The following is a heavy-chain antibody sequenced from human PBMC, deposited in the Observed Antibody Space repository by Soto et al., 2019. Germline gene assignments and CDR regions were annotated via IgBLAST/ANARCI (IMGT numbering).Heavy chain of an antibody. CDR1: GGSISSGGYY. J-gene: IGHJ4*02. CDR2: IYDSGST. V-gene: IGHV4-31*03. Sequence: QVELQESGPGLVKPSQTLSLTCTVSGGSISSGGYYWSWIRQHPGKGLEWIGYIYDSGSTYYNPSLKRRVTISVDTSKNQFSRKLSSVTAADTGVYYCASQATGWYPDYWGQGTLVTVSS. CDR3: ASQATGWYPDY. D-gene: IGHD6-19*01.